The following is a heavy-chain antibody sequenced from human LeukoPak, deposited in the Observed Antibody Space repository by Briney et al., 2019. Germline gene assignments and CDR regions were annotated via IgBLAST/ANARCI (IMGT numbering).Heavy chain of an antibody. Sequence: AGGSLRLSCAASGFTFSSYSMSWIRQAPGKGLEWIGEMHYSGATIYNPSLKSRVTISADTSVNQFSLKLTSVTAADTAVYYCVRGQFFFAFWSRGTPVTVSS. CDR1: GFTFSSYS. CDR2: MHYSGAT. D-gene: IGHD3-3*01. V-gene: IGHV4-34*01. CDR3: VRGQFFFAF. J-gene: IGHJ2*01.